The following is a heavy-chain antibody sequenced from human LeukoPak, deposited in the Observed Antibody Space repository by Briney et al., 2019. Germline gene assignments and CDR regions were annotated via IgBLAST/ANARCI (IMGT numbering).Heavy chain of an antibody. CDR1: GYSFTSYW. V-gene: IGHV5-51*01. J-gene: IGHJ6*03. D-gene: IGHD6-19*01. Sequence: GESLKISCKGSGYSFTSYWIGWVRQMPGKGLEWMGIIYPGDSDTRYSPSFQGQVTISADKSISTAYLQWSSLKASDTATYYCARRRPGMAVAGTYYYYYMDVWGKGTTVSVSS. CDR2: IYPGDSDT. CDR3: ARRRPGMAVAGTYYYYYMDV.